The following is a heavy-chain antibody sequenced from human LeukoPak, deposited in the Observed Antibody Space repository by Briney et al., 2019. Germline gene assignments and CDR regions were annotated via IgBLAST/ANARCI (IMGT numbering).Heavy chain of an antibody. Sequence: ASVRVSCKTSGYTFSNFGINWVRQAPGQGLEWMGWISGNNDNPNYGQKFQGRFTVTTDSSTSTAYMELSRLRSDDTAVYYCARVQYSGSAALDYWGQGTLVTVSS. D-gene: IGHD6-6*01. CDR1: GYTFSNFG. J-gene: IGHJ4*02. CDR2: ISGNNDNP. CDR3: ARVQYSGSAALDY. V-gene: IGHV1-18*01.